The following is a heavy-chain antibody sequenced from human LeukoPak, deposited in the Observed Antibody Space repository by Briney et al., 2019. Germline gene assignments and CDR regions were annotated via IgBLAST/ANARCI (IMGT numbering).Heavy chain of an antibody. D-gene: IGHD3-3*01. CDR3: ARLSNVLRFLGGLNYYGMDV. CDR1: GGSISSYY. CDR2: INHSGST. J-gene: IGHJ6*02. Sequence: PSETLSLTCTVSGGSISSYYWSWIRQPAGKGLEWIGEINHSGSTNYNPSLKSRVTISVDTSKNQFSLKLSSVTAADTAVYYCARLSNVLRFLGGLNYYGMDVWGQGTTVTVSS. V-gene: IGHV4-34*01.